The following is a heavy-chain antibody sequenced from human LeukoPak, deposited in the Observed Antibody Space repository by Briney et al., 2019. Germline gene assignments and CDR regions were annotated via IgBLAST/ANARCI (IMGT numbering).Heavy chain of an antibody. V-gene: IGHV3-15*01. CDR2: IKSNPDGGTT. CDR1: GFTFSNAW. CDR3: STEGLAYCDGDYYS. J-gene: IGHJ5*02. Sequence: GGSLRLSCAASGFTFSNAWMSWVRQAPGKGLEWVGHIKSNPDGGTTDYAAPVKGRFTISRDDSKNLLYLQMSTLKTEDTAVYYCSTEGLAYCDGDYYSWGQGTLVTVSS. D-gene: IGHD2-21*02.